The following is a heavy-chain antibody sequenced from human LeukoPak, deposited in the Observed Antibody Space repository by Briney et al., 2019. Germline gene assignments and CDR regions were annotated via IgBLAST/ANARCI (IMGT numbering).Heavy chain of an antibody. J-gene: IGHJ6*02. Sequence: KSGGSLRLSCAASGFPFSHAWMTWVRQARGKGLEWVGRIKTRTDGGTTDYAAPVKGRFSISRDDSKNTVYLEMNSLKTEDTAVYYCTTDGTGQQLYYHRNGLGVWGQGITVTVSS. D-gene: IGHD6-13*01. V-gene: IGHV3-15*01. CDR1: GFPFSHAW. CDR3: TTDGTGQQLYYHRNGLGV. CDR2: IKTRTDGGTT.